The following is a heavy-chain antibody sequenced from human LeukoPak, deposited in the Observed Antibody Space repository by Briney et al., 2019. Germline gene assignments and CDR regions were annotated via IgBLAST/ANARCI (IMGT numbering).Heavy chain of an antibody. CDR3: ARAPSPNTAMAYFDY. CDR2: IYTSGST. D-gene: IGHD5-18*01. V-gene: IGHV4-4*07. CDR1: GGSISSYY. Sequence: SETLSLTRTVSGGSISSYYWSWIRQPAGKGLEWIGRIYTSGSTNYNPSLKSRVTMSVDTSKNQFSLKLSSVTAADTAVYYCARAPSPNTAMAYFDYWGQGTLVTVSS. J-gene: IGHJ4*02.